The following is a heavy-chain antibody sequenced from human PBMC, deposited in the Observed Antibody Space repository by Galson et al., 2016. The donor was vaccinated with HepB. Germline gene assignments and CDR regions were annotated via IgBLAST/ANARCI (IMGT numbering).Heavy chain of an antibody. V-gene: IGHV4-31*03. J-gene: IGHJ6*02. CDR2: IYYSGST. CDR1: NGSMTTGGYY. Sequence: TLSLTCTVSNGSMTTGGYYWSWIRQHPGKGLEWIGYIYYSGSTHYNPSLQSRVTISVDTSKKHFSLRLSSVTAADTAVYFCARLPLLYYGMDVWGQGTTVTVS. D-gene: IGHD2-15*01. CDR3: ARLPLLYYGMDV.